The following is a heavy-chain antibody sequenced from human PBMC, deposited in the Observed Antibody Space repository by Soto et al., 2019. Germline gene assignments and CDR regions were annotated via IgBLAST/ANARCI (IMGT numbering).Heavy chain of an antibody. Sequence: SVKVSCKASGGTFSSYAISWVRQAPGQGLEWMGGIIPIFGTANYAQKLQGRVAMTTDTSTSTAYMELRSLRSDDTAVYYCARDSIFGVVILRDPFDYWGQGTLVTVSS. CDR3: ARDSIFGVVILRDPFDY. CDR1: GGTFSSYA. V-gene: IGHV1-69*05. D-gene: IGHD3-3*01. CDR2: IIPIFGTA. J-gene: IGHJ4*02.